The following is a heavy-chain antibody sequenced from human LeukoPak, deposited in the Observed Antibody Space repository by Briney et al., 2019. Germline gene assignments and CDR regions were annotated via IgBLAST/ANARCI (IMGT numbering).Heavy chain of an antibody. J-gene: IGHJ5*02. D-gene: IGHD3-22*01. CDR3: ASTHYYDTDGWFDP. V-gene: IGHV3-7*01. Sequence: GGSLRLSCAASGFTFSSYWMSWVRQAPGKGLEWVANIKQDGSEKYYVDSVKGRFTISRDNAKNSLYLQMNSLRAEDTAVYYCASTHYYDTDGWFDPWGQGTLVTVSS. CDR2: IKQDGSEK. CDR1: GFTFSSYW.